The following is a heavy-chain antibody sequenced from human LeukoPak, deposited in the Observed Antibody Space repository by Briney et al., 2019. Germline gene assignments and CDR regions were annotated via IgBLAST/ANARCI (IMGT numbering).Heavy chain of an antibody. Sequence: KPSETLSLTCAVYGGSFSGYYWSWIRQPPGKGLEWIGEINHSGSTNYNPSFKSRVTISVDTSKNQFSLKLSSVTAADTAVYYCARAPGYRKYFQHWGQGTLVTVSS. CDR1: GGSFSGYY. CDR3: ARAPGYRKYFQH. V-gene: IGHV4-34*01. D-gene: IGHD3-16*02. CDR2: INHSGST. J-gene: IGHJ1*01.